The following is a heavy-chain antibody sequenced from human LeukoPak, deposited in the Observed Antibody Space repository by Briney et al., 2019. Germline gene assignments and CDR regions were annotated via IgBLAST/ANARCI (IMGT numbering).Heavy chain of an antibody. Sequence: GGSLRLSCAASGFTFSSYSMNWVRQAPGKGLEWVSYISSSVSTIYYADSVKGRFTISRDNAKNSLYLQMNSLRAEDTAVYYCAREFVGTTSYYYDYMDVWGKGTTVTVSS. CDR2: ISSSVSTI. V-gene: IGHV3-48*01. CDR1: GFTFSSYS. D-gene: IGHD1-26*01. J-gene: IGHJ6*03. CDR3: AREFVGTTSYYYDYMDV.